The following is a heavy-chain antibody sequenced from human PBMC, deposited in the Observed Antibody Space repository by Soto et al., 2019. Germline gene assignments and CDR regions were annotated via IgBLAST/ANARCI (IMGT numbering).Heavy chain of an antibody. Sequence: QVQLQESGPGLVKPSQTLSLTCTVSGGSIGSGGYYWDWIRQHPGKGPEWIGYIHYSGNTYYNPSLKRRLTISLDTSKNQFSLHLSSVTAADTAVYYCATNHDDISGRTPLLFDSWGQRTLVSVSS. D-gene: IGHD3-22*01. V-gene: IGHV4-31*03. CDR1: GGSIGSGGYY. CDR3: ATNHDDISGRTPLLFDS. CDR2: IHYSGNT. J-gene: IGHJ4*02.